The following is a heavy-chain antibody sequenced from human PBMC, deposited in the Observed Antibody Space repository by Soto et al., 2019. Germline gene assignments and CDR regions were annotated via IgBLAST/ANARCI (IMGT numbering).Heavy chain of an antibody. Sequence: PSQTLSLTCAISGDSVSSNSAAWNWIRQSPSRGLEWLGRTYYRSKWYNDYAVSVKSRITINPDTSKNQFSLQLNSVTPEDTAVYYCGYSYGYQGDYYYVMDVWGQGTTVTVSS. CDR2: TYYRSKWYN. D-gene: IGHD5-18*01. CDR3: GYSYGYQGDYYYVMDV. J-gene: IGHJ6*02. CDR1: GDSVSSNSAA. V-gene: IGHV6-1*01.